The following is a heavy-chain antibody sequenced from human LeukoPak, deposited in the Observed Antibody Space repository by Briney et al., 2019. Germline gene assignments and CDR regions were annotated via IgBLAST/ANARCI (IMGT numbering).Heavy chain of an antibody. Sequence: QPGGSLILSCAASGFTFSSYAMSWVRQAPGKGLEWVSAISGSGGSTYYADSVKGRFTISRDNSKNTLYLQMNSLRAEDTAVYYCAKDPFLAAAAPYYYYYYMDVWGKGTTVTVSS. CDR1: GFTFSSYA. CDR2: ISGSGGST. J-gene: IGHJ6*03. CDR3: AKDPFLAAAAPYYYYYYMDV. D-gene: IGHD6-13*01. V-gene: IGHV3-23*01.